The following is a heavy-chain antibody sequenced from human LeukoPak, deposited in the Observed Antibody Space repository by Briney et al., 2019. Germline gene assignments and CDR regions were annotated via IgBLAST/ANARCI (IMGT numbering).Heavy chain of an antibody. Sequence: PGGSLRLSCAASGFTFSTYAMTWVRQAPGKGLEWVSAISAGGGSTYYADSVKGRFTISRDNSKNTLYLQMNSLRAEDTAVYYCARDSEGVRMVRGAPPYYLDYWGQGTLVTVSS. J-gene: IGHJ4*02. D-gene: IGHD3-10*01. CDR2: ISAGGGST. CDR3: ARDSEGVRMVRGAPPYYLDY. CDR1: GFTFSTYA. V-gene: IGHV3-23*01.